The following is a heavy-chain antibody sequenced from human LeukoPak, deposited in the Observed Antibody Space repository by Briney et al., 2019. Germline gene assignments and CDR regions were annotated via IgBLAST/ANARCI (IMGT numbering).Heavy chain of an antibody. CDR3: ARFHSGPSGWYVLWYFDL. CDR1: GGSVSSYY. D-gene: IGHD6-19*01. J-gene: IGHJ2*01. Sequence: PSETLSLTCTVSGGSVSSYYWSWIRQPPGKGLEWIGYIYNSDNTKYNSSLESRVTISVDTSKNQFFLKLSSVTAADTAVYYCARFHSGPSGWYVLWYFDLWGRGTLVTVSS. CDR2: IYNSDNT. V-gene: IGHV4-4*09.